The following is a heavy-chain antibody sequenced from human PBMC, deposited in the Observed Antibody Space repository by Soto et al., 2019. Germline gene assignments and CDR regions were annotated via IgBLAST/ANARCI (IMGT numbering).Heavy chain of an antibody. CDR3: ARGGNYCGGDCYPIDY. J-gene: IGHJ4*02. CDR1: GGTFSSYA. Sequence: QVQLVQSGAEVKKPGSSVKVSCKASGGTFSSYAISWVRQSPGQGLEWMGGIIPIFGTANYAQKFQGRVTITADESTSTAYMELSSLRSEDTAVYYCARGGNYCGGDCYPIDYWGQGTLVTVSS. CDR2: IIPIFGTA. D-gene: IGHD2-21*02. V-gene: IGHV1-69*01.